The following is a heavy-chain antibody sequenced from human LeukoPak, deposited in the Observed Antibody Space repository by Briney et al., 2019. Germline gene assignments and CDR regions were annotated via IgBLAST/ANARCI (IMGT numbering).Heavy chain of an antibody. CDR3: ARDEDMITFRGVIVRGNAFDI. CDR2: INPSGGST. CDR1: GYTFTSYY. Sequence: GASVKVSCKASGYTFTSYYMHWVRQAPGQGLEWMGIINPSGGSTSYAQKFQGRVTMTRDMSTSTVYMELSSLRSEDTAVYYCARDEDMITFRGVIVRGNAFDIWGQGTMVTVSS. J-gene: IGHJ3*02. D-gene: IGHD3-16*02. V-gene: IGHV1-46*01.